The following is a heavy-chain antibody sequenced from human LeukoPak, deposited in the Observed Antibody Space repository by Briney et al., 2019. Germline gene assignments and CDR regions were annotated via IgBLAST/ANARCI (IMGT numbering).Heavy chain of an antibody. CDR2: IVYDGSSK. Sequence: PGGSLRLSCAASGFPFSSFGVHWVRQAPGKGLEWVAVIVYDGSSKYYSDSVKGRFTISRDNAKNSVYLQMNSLRAEDTALYYCARLSAYYYGSYFYYYMDVWGKGTTVTVSS. CDR3: ARLSAYYYGSYFYYYMDV. V-gene: IGHV3-30*03. J-gene: IGHJ6*03. D-gene: IGHD3-10*01. CDR1: GFPFSSFG.